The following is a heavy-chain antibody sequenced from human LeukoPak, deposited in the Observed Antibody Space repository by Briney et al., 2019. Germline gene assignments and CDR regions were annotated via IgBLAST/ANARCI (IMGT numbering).Heavy chain of an antibody. CDR3: ARWNRGLDAFDI. D-gene: IGHD1-1*01. CDR2: IYYSGST. J-gene: IGHJ3*02. Sequence: SETLSLTCTVSGGSISSSSYYWSWIRQPPGKGLEWIGYIYYSGSTNYNPSLKSRVTISVDTSKNQFSLKLSSVTAADTAVYYCARWNRGLDAFDIWGQGQWSPSLQ. V-gene: IGHV4-61*05. CDR1: GGSISSSSYY.